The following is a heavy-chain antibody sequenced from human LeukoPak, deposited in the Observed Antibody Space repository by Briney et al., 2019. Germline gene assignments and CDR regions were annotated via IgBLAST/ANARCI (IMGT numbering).Heavy chain of an antibody. Sequence: SETLSLTCTVSGYSISSGYYWGWIRQPPGKGLEWIGSIYHSGSTYYNPSLKSRVTISVDTSKNQFSLKLSSVTAADTAVYYCGIVDTIHPIWGQGTLVTVSS. D-gene: IGHD5-12*01. J-gene: IGHJ4*02. CDR2: IYHSGST. CDR3: GIVDTIHPI. CDR1: GYSISSGYY. V-gene: IGHV4-38-2*02.